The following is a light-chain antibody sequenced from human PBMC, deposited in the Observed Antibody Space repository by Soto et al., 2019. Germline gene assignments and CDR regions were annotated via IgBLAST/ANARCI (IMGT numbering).Light chain of an antibody. Sequence: DIQMTQSPSTLSASVGDRVTITCRTSQSVSGWMAWYQKKPGKAPNLLIYKASTLERGIPSRCSGSRSGTEFTLTISSLQPDDSATYYCQQYSDYWTFGQGTKVEV. CDR3: QQYSDYWT. V-gene: IGKV1-5*03. CDR1: QSVSGW. CDR2: KAS. J-gene: IGKJ1*01.